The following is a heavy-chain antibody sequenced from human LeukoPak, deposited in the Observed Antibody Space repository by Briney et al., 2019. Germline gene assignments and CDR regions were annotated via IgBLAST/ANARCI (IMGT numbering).Heavy chain of an antibody. CDR2: IYSGGST. Sequence: GGSLRLSCAASGFTVSSNYMNWFRQAPGKGLEWVSVIYSGGSTYYADSVKGRFTISRDNSKNTLYLQMNSLRAEDTAVYYCARDPRPSYYYGMDVWGQGTTVTVSS. D-gene: IGHD6-6*01. V-gene: IGHV3-66*01. CDR3: ARDPRPSYYYGMDV. J-gene: IGHJ6*02. CDR1: GFTVSSNY.